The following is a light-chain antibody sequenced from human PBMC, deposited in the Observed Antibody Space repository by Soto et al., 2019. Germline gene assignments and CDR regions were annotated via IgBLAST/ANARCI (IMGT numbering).Light chain of an antibody. V-gene: IGKV1-8*01. Sequence: AIRMTQSPSSFSASIGDRVTITCRASQGISTYLAWYQQKPGKAPDLLIYAASTLQSGVPSRFSGSGSGTDFTLTISCLQPEDFATYYCQQYYSFPLTFGGGTNVEIK. CDR1: QGISTY. CDR3: QQYYSFPLT. J-gene: IGKJ4*01. CDR2: AAS.